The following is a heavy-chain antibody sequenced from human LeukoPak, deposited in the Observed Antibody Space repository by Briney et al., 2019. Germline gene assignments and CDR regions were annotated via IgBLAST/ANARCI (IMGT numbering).Heavy chain of an antibody. Sequence: GASVKVSCKASGYIFTGYYIRWVRQAPGQGLEWMGWINPNSGGTFYAQKLQGRVTMTRDTSIGTAYMELSRLRSDDTAVYYCTRGTSGTYPVYYEMHVWGQETTVTVSS. CDR3: TRGTSGTYPVYYEMHV. V-gene: IGHV1-2*02. D-gene: IGHD3-10*01. CDR2: INPNSGGT. J-gene: IGHJ6*02. CDR1: GYIFTGYY.